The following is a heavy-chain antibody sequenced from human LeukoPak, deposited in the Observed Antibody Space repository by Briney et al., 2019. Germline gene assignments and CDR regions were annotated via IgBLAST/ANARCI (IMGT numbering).Heavy chain of an antibody. CDR3: ASSGVVVMGFDY. V-gene: IGHV1-2*06. J-gene: IGHJ4*02. Sequence: GASVTVSFKASGYTFTGYYMHWVRQAPGQGLEWMGRINPNSGGTNYAQKFQGRVTMTRDTSISTAYMELSRLRSDDTAVYYCASSGVVVMGFDYWGQGTLVTVSS. CDR1: GYTFTGYY. D-gene: IGHD3-22*01. CDR2: INPNSGGT.